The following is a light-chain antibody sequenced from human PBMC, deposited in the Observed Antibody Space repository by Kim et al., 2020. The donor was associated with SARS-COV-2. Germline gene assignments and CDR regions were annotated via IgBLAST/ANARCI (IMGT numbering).Light chain of an antibody. CDR2: GVT. CDR3: CSYTSSSTWV. V-gene: IGLV2-14*04. Sequence: GQSITISCTGTSGDIGAYNYVSWYQQYPGRAPKIIVYGVTERPSGVSNRFSASKSGNTASLTISGLQADDEADYYCCSYTSSSTWVFGGGTQLTVL. CDR1: SGDIGAYNY. J-gene: IGLJ2*01.